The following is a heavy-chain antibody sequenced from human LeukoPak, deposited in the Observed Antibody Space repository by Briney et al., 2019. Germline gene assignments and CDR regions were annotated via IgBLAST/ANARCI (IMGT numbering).Heavy chain of an antibody. CDR2: IFYSGST. CDR1: GGSVNSGNYY. D-gene: IGHD2-2*03. Sequence: SETLSLTCIVSGGSVNSGNYYWNWIRQPPGKGLEWIGYIFYSGSTNYNPSLKSRVTISVDASKNQISLKLTSMTAADTAVYYCARDGSGFDVWGQGTKVTVSS. V-gene: IGHV4-61*01. J-gene: IGHJ3*01. CDR3: ARDGSGFDV.